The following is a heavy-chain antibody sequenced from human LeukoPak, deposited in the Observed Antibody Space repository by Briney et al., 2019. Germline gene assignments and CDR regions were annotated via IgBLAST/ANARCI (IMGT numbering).Heavy chain of an antibody. D-gene: IGHD2-15*01. CDR1: GFTVSSNY. Sequence: SXAASGFTVSSNYMSWVRQPPGKGLEWVSLIYSGGSTYYADSVKGRFTISRDNSKNTVYLQMNSLRAEDKAVYYCARGRLRFDYWGQGTLVTVSS. CDR3: ARGRLRFDY. J-gene: IGHJ4*02. V-gene: IGHV3-53*01. CDR2: IYSGGST.